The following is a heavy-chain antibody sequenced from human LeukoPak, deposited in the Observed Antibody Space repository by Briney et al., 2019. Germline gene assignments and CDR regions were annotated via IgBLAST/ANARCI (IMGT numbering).Heavy chain of an antibody. V-gene: IGHV3-23*01. CDR1: GFTFSSYA. D-gene: IGHD2-2*01. Sequence: GGSLRLSCAVSGFTFSSYAMSWVRQAPGKGMEWVSAISGSGGSTYYADSVKGRFTISRDNSKNTLYLQMNSLRAEDTAVYYCAKDSGVVPAAMPWFDPWGQGTLVTVSS. CDR2: ISGSGGST. J-gene: IGHJ5*02. CDR3: AKDSGVVPAAMPWFDP.